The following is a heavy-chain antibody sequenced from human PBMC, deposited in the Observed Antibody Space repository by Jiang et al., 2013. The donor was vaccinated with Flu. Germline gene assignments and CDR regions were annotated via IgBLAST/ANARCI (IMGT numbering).Heavy chain of an antibody. J-gene: IGHJ4*02. CDR3: TRAPYYDFWSGYSSYYFDY. V-gene: IGHV3-49*04. CDR2: IRSKAYGGTT. D-gene: IGHD3-3*01. CDR1: GFTFGDYA. Sequence: SGFTFGDYAMSWVRQAPGKGLEWVGFIRSKAYGGTTEYAASVKGRFTISRDDSKSIAYLQMNSLKTEDTAVYYCTRAPYYDFWSGYSSYYFDYWGQGTLVTVSS.